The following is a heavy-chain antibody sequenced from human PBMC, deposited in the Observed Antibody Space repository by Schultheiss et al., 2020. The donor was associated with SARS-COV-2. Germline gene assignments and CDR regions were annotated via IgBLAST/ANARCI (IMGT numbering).Heavy chain of an antibody. J-gene: IGHJ4*02. CDR1: GYTFTGYY. CDR3: ARAGYSSGWSTYYFDY. Sequence: ASVKVSCKASGYTFTGYYMEWVRQAPGQGLEWMGWINPNSGGTEYAQKIQGRVTMTRDTTISTAYMELSSLRSEDTAVYYCARAGYSSGWSTYYFDYWGQGTLVTVSS. D-gene: IGHD6-19*01. V-gene: IGHV1-2*02. CDR2: INPNSGGT.